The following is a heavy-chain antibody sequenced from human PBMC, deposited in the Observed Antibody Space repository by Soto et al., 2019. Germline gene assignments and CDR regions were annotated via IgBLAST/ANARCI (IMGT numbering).Heavy chain of an antibody. CDR3: ARGWGRIFDY. CDR2: INHSGST. CDR1: GGSFSGYY. Sequence: PSETLSLTCAVHGGSFSGYYWSWIRQPPGKGLEWIGEINHSGSTNYNPSLKSRVTISVDTSKNQLSLKLSSVTAADTAVYYCARGWGRIFDYWGQGTLVTVSS. J-gene: IGHJ4*02. V-gene: IGHV4-34*01. D-gene: IGHD7-27*01.